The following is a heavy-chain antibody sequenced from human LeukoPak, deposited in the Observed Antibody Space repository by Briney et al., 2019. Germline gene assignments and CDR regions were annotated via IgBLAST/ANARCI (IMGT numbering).Heavy chain of an antibody. Sequence: GGSLRLSCAASGFTFDDYGMGWVRQAPGKGLEWVSGINWNGGSTGYADSVKGRFTISRDNAKNSLYLQMNSLRAEDTALYYCARATYYYDSSGYYHIRDYFDYWGQGTLVTVSS. V-gene: IGHV3-20*04. D-gene: IGHD3-22*01. J-gene: IGHJ4*02. CDR3: ARATYYYDSSGYYHIRDYFDY. CDR2: INWNGGST. CDR1: GFTFDDYG.